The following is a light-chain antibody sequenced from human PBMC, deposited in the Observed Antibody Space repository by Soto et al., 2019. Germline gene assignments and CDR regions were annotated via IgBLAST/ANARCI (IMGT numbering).Light chain of an antibody. CDR3: QRYENYWT. CDR2: DAS. V-gene: IGKV1-5*01. Sequence: DIQLTQSPSTLSASVGDRVTITGRASQSISYWLAWYQQKPGKAPKLLIYDASKLESGVPSRFSGSGSGTEFSLTISRLQPDDFAIYYCQRYENYWTFGQGTKVDIK. J-gene: IGKJ1*01. CDR1: QSISYW.